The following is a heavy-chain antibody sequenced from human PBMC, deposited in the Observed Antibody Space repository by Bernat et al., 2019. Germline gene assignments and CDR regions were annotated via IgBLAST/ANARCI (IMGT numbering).Heavy chain of an antibody. V-gene: IGHV4-59*08. CDR2: FSYNGGT. Sequence: QVQLQESGAGLVKPSETLSLTCTVSGGSVSSHYWSWIRQPPGKGLEWIGYFSYNGGTNYSPSLKSRVTISVDTSKNHFSLKLSSVTAADTAIYYCARLLGSVFGVVEWFDPWGQGTLVTVSS. CDR3: ARLLGSVFGVVEWFDP. CDR1: GGSVSSHY. J-gene: IGHJ5*02. D-gene: IGHD3-3*02.